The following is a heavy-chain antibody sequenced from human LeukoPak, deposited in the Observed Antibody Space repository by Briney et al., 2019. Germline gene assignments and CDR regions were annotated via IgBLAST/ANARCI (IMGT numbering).Heavy chain of an antibody. V-gene: IGHV3-23*01. CDR3: AKGVRLWFAFYFDY. CDR2: ISGNGYNT. Sequence: GGSLRLSCAASDFTLGNYAMSWVRQAPGKGLEWVSAISGNGYNTYYADSVKGRFTISSESSRNTLYLQMHSLRAEDTAVYYCAKGVRLWFAFYFDYWGQGTPVTVSS. CDR1: DFTLGNYA. J-gene: IGHJ4*02. D-gene: IGHD3-10*01.